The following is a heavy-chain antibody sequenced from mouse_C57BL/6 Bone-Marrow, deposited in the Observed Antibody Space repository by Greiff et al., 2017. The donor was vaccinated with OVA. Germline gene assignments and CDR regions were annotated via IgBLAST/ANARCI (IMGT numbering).Heavy chain of an antibody. D-gene: IGHD1-1*01. Sequence: VQLQQSGAELVRPGTSVKVSCKASGYAFTNYLIEWVKQRPGQGLEWIGVINPGSGGTNYNEKFKGKATLTADKSSSTAYMQLSSLTSEDTAVYFGAKFYGSSYGCEAMDYWGQGTSVTVSS. CDR2: INPGSGGT. CDR3: AKFYGSSYGCEAMDY. CDR1: GYAFTNYL. V-gene: IGHV1-54*01. J-gene: IGHJ4*01.